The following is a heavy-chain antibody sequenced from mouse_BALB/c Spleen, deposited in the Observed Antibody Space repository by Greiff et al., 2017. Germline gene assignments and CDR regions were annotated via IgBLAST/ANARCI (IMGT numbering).Heavy chain of an antibody. D-gene: IGHD2-1*01. J-gene: IGHJ2*01. CDR2: ISSGSSTI. CDR1: GFTFSSFG. CDR3: ARSDYGNLGD. Sequence: EVKLMESGGGLVQPGGSRKLSCAASGFTFSSFGMHWVRQAPEKGLEWVAYISSGSSTIYYADTVKGRFTISRDNPKNTLFLQMTSLRSEDTAMYYCARSDYGNLGDWGQGTTLTVSS. V-gene: IGHV5-17*02.